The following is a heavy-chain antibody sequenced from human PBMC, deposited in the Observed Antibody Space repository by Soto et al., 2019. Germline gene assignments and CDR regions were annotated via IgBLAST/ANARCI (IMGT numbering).Heavy chain of an antibody. D-gene: IGHD2-2*02. Sequence: PGESLKISCKGSGYSFTSYWIGWARQMPGKGLEWMGIIYPGDSDTRYSPSFQGQVTISADKSISTAYLQWSSLKASDTAMYYCARHGCSSTSCYNYYYYGMDVWGQGTTVTVSS. CDR3: ARHGCSSTSCYNYYYYGMDV. CDR1: GYSFTSYW. CDR2: IYPGDSDT. J-gene: IGHJ6*02. V-gene: IGHV5-51*01.